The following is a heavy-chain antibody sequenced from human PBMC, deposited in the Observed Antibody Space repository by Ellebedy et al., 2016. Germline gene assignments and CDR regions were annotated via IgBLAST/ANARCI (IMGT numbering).Heavy chain of an antibody. D-gene: IGHD4/OR15-4a*01. V-gene: IGHV3-9*01. CDR2: ISWDSAVI. Sequence: SLKISXAGPGFTFTDYALHWVRQAPGKGLEWVSGISWDSAVIGYGGSVKGRFTISKDSAKNYLYLQMNSLRPEDTAFYYCAKGTMDYFYHWGQGTLVTVSS. J-gene: IGHJ4*02. CDR3: AKGTMDYFYH. CDR1: GFTFTDYA.